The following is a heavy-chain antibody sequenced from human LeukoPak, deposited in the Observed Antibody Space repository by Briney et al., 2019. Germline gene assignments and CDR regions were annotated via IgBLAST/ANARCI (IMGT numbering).Heavy chain of an antibody. CDR3: ARDLGMASDY. J-gene: IGHJ4*02. Sequence: GGSLRLSCAASGFTFSSYAMSWVRQAPGKGLEWVSVIYSGGSTYYADSVKGRFTISRDNSKNTLYLQMNSLRAEDTAVYYCARDLGMASDYWGQGTLVTVSS. V-gene: IGHV3-53*01. CDR1: GFTFSSYA. D-gene: IGHD6-13*01. CDR2: IYSGGST.